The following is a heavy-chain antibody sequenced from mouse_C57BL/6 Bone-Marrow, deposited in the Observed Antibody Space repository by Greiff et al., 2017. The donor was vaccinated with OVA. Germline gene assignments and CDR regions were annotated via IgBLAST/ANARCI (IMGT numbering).Heavy chain of an antibody. CDR1: GYTFTSYW. V-gene: IGHV1-55*01. Sequence: QVQLQQPGAELVKPGASVKMSCKASGYTFTSYWITWVKQRPGQGLEWIGDIYPGSGSNNYNEKFKSKATLTVDTYYSTASLQISILTSEDTAVYNSARHHGYYAMDYWGQGTSVTVSA. J-gene: IGHJ4*01. CDR3: ARHHGYYAMDY. CDR2: IYPGSGSN.